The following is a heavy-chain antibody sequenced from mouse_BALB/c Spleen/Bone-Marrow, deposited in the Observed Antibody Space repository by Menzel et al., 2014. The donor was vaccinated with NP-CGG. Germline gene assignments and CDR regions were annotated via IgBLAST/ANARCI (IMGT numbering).Heavy chain of an antibody. CDR1: GFTFSSYA. V-gene: IGHV5-6-5*01. J-gene: IGHJ2*01. D-gene: IGHD1-1*01. CDR3: ARGEIYYYGSTHYFGY. Sequence: EVKLEESGGGLVKPGGSLKLSCAASGFTFSSYAMSWVRQTPEKSLEWVASITRGGSTYYPDSVKGRFTISRDNARDVLYLQMSSLRSEDTAMYYCARGEIYYYGSTHYFGYWGQGTTLTVSS. CDR2: ITRGGST.